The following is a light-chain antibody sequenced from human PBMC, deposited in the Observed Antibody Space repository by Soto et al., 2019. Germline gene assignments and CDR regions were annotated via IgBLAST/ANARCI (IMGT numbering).Light chain of an antibody. CDR1: QSVSSN. CDR2: GAS. V-gene: IGKV3-15*01. CDR3: QQYNNWPPWT. J-gene: IGKJ1*01. Sequence: EMVMTQSPATLSVSPXEXATLSCRASQSVSSNLAWYQQKPGQAPRLLIYGASTRATGIPARFSGSGSGTEFTLTISSLQSEDFAVYYCQQYNNWPPWTFGQGTKVEIK.